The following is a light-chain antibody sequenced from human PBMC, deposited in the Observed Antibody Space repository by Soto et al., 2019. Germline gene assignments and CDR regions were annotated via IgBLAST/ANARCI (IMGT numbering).Light chain of an antibody. Sequence: QSALTQPASVSGSPGQSITISCTGTSSDVGSRNLVSWYQQYPGKAPKLIIFEASKRPSGVSNRFSGSKSGSTASLTISGLQAEEEADYYCCSHAGSSNYVFGTGTKVTVL. CDR1: SSDVGSRNL. CDR3: CSHAGSSNYV. V-gene: IGLV2-23*01. CDR2: EAS. J-gene: IGLJ1*01.